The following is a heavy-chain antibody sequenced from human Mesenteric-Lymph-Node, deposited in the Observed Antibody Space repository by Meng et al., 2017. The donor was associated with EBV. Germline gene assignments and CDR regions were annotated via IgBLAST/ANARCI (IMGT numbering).Heavy chain of an antibody. CDR1: GYTFTDYD. Sequence: QVHLVQSGAELKKPGASVRVSCKASGYTFTDYDVDWVRQAPGQGLEWMGRINPKSGDTNYAQRFQGRVTMTRDTSISTAYMELSGLRSDDTAFYYCANDGSPFDYWGQGTLVTVSS. CDR3: ANDGSPFDY. V-gene: IGHV1-2*06. D-gene: IGHD5-24*01. J-gene: IGHJ4*02. CDR2: INPKSGDT.